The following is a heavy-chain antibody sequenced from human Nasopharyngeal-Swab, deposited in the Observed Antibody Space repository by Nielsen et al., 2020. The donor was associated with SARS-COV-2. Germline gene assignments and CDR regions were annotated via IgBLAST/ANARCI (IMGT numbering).Heavy chain of an antibody. CDR3: ARGDIIAVAGTGYYYYYCMDV. CDR1: GGTFSSYA. V-gene: IGHV1-69*13. Sequence: SVKVSCKASGGTFSSYAISWVRQAPGQGLEWMGGIIPIFGTANYAQKFQGRVTITADESTSTAYMELSSLRSEDTAVYYCARGDIIAVAGTGYYYYYCMDVWGKGTTVTVSS. D-gene: IGHD6-19*01. J-gene: IGHJ6*03. CDR2: IIPIFGTA.